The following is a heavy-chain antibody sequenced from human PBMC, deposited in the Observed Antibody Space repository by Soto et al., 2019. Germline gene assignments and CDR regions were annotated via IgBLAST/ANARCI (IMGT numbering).Heavy chain of an antibody. D-gene: IGHD1-1*01. J-gene: IGHJ4*01. CDR3: AKEGPITNWYFEY. Sequence: QVQLVESEGGVVQPGRSLRLSCTASGFTFSNYGMHWVRQAPGKGLEWVTVISYDGNVAYYADSVKGRFTSSRDNSKNTLYLQMNILRTEYTAVYYCAKEGPITNWYFEYWGHGTLVAVSS. CDR1: GFTFSNYG. V-gene: IGHV3-30*18. CDR2: ISYDGNVA.